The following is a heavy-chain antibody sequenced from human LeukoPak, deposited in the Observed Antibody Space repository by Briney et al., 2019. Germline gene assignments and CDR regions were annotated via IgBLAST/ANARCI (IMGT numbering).Heavy chain of an antibody. CDR1: GFTFSSYG. Sequence: HPGGSLRLSCAASGFTFSSYGMHWVRQAPGKGLEWVAVIWYDGSNKYYADSVKGRFTISRDNSKNTLYLQMNSLRAEDTAVYYCAKGSYYDSSGSFYFDYWGQGTLVTVSS. V-gene: IGHV3-33*06. J-gene: IGHJ4*02. D-gene: IGHD3-22*01. CDR2: IWYDGSNK. CDR3: AKGSYYDSSGSFYFDY.